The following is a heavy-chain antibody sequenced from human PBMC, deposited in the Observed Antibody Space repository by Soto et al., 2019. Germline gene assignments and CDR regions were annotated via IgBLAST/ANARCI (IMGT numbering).Heavy chain of an antibody. CDR1: GFAFNSYG. D-gene: IGHD3-16*01. Sequence: VGSLRLSCEACGFAFNSYGINWVRQGPGKGLEWVSFISGGSGNIYYGDSVRGRFTSSRDNAKKSVYLQMNSLIVEDTAIYYCASTSIRFGPNDYWGQGAPVTVSS. CDR3: ASTSIRFGPNDY. J-gene: IGHJ4*02. CDR2: ISGGSGNI. V-gene: IGHV3-21*01.